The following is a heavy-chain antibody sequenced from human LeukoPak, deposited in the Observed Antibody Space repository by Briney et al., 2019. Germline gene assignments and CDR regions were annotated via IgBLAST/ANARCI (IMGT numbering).Heavy chain of an antibody. Sequence: GGSLRLSCAASGLPFTTHWMHWVRQAPGKGLVWVSGINSDGSSTTYADSVKGRFTISRDNAKNTLYLQMNSLRAEDTAVYYCARSSGWYDYWGQGTLVAVSS. V-gene: IGHV3-74*01. CDR2: INSDGSST. D-gene: IGHD6-19*01. CDR1: GLPFTTHW. J-gene: IGHJ4*02. CDR3: ARSSGWYDY.